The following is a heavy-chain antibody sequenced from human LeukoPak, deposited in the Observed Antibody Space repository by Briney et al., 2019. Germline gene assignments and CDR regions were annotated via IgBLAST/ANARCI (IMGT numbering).Heavy chain of an antibody. CDR1: DGSISSSNW. V-gene: IGHV4-4*02. CDR2: IHHSGST. Sequence: SGTLSLTCSVSDGSISSSNWWSWVRQPPGKGLEWIGEIHHSGSTNYNPSPKSRVTMSADKSKNQFSLQLNSVTPEDTAVYYCARELLNTYYYGSGSYYYFDYWGQGTLVTVSS. D-gene: IGHD3-10*01. J-gene: IGHJ4*02. CDR3: ARELLNTYYYGSGSYYYFDY.